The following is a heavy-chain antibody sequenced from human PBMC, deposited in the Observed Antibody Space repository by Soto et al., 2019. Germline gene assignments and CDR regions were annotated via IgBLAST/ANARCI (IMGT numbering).Heavy chain of an antibody. CDR3: AGSPSSIHFDY. J-gene: IGHJ4*02. CDR1: GGSISSGGYY. V-gene: IGHV4-31*03. D-gene: IGHD1-26*01. Sequence: SETLSLTCTVSGGSISSGGYYYSWIRQHPGKGLEWIGYIYYSGSTYYHPSLQSRFTISVDTSKNQFSLRLSSVTAADTAVYYWAGSPSSIHFDYGGEGTLVTVSS. CDR2: IYYSGST.